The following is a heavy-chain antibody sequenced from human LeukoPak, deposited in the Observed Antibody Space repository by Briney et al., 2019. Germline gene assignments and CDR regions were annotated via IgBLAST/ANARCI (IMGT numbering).Heavy chain of an antibody. V-gene: IGHV6-1*01. J-gene: IGHJ5*02. Sequence: SQTLSLTCAISGDSVSSYTAGWNWIRQSPSRGLEWLGRTYYRSKWYIDYAVSVKSRISINPDTSKNQFSLQLDSVIPDDTAVYYCTGGGLVRGGTHWFDPWGQGILVTVSS. D-gene: IGHD3-10*01. CDR1: GDSVSSYTAG. CDR3: TGGGLVRGGTHWFDP. CDR2: TYYRSKWYI.